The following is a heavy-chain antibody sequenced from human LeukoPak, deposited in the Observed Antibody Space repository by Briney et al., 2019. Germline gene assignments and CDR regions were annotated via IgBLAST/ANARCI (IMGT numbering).Heavy chain of an antibody. V-gene: IGHV3-21*01. J-gene: IGHJ4*02. Sequence: KSGGSLRLSCTASGFTFSNFAMTWVRQAPGKGLEWVSSIVGSSSTYYADSLKGRFTISRDNAKNSLYLQMNSLRDEDTAVYYCARGLLGSGGGSFDYWGQGTLVTVSS. CDR2: IVGSSST. D-gene: IGHD6-25*01. CDR3: ARGLLGSGGGSFDY. CDR1: GFTFSNFA.